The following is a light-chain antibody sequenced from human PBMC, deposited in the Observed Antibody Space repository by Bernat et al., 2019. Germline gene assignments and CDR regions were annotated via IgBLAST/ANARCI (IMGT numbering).Light chain of an antibody. CDR3: ISYTTDTPPV. CDR1: SSDLHNYNF. V-gene: IGLV2-14*03. J-gene: IGLJ2*01. Sequence: QSALTQPASVSGSPGQSITISCTETSSDLHNYNFVSWYQQHPGKAPKLMIYDVTKRPSGVSYRFSGSKSGNTASLTISGLQADDEADYYCISYTTDTPPVFGGGTKLTVL. CDR2: DVT.